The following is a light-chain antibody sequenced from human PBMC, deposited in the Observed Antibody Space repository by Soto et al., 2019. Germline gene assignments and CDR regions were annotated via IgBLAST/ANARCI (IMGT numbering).Light chain of an antibody. CDR1: QSISSD. V-gene: IGKV3-15*01. Sequence: EIVMTQSPATLSVSPGERASRSCMASQSISSDVAWYQQKPGQAPRLLIYGASTTATGIPARFSGSGSGTEFTLTISSLQSEDFAVYNCQQYNKWPRTFGQGTKVDI. J-gene: IGKJ2*01. CDR3: QQYNKWPRT. CDR2: GAS.